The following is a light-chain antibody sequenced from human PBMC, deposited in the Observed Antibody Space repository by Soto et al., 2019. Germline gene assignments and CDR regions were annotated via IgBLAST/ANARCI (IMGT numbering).Light chain of an antibody. CDR3: TSYTGTSTPWV. CDR2: EVS. V-gene: IGLV2-14*01. J-gene: IGLJ3*02. CDR1: SSDVGGYKY. Sequence: QSVLTQPASVSGSPGQSITISCAGTSSDVGGYKYVSWYQQHPGKAPKLMIYEVSNRPSGVSNRFSGSKSGSTASLTISGLQAEDEADYYCTSYTGTSTPWVFGGGTKLT.